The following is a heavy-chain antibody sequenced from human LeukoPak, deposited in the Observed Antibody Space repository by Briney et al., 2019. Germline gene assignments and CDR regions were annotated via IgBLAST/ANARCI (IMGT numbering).Heavy chain of an antibody. CDR1: GYTFTSYS. J-gene: IGHJ4*02. D-gene: IGHD2-15*01. CDR3: ARASYCSDGSCYSDY. Sequence: ASVKVSCKASGYTFTSYSISWVRQAPGQGLEWMGWISAYNGNTIYAQKVKGRVTMTTDTSTSTAYMELRSLKSDDAAVYYCARASYCSDGSCYSDYWGQGTLVTVSS. CDR2: ISAYNGNT. V-gene: IGHV1-18*01.